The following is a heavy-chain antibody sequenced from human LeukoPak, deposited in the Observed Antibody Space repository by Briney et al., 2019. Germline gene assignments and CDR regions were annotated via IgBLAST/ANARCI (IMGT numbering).Heavy chain of an antibody. CDR3: ARPIAVAGSFDY. CDR1: GGSISSSSYY. Sequence: SETLSLTCTVSGGSISSSSYYWGWIRQSPGKGLEWIGSIYYSGSTYYNPSLKSRVTISVDTSKNQFSLKLSSVTVADTAVYYCARPIAVAGSFDYWGQGTLVTVSS. V-gene: IGHV4-39*07. J-gene: IGHJ4*02. D-gene: IGHD6-19*01. CDR2: IYYSGST.